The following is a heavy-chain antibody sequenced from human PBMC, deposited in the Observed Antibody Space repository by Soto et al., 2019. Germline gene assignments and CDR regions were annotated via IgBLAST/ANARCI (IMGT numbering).Heavy chain of an antibody. CDR1: GFTISNYI. J-gene: IGHJ4*02. V-gene: IGHV3-30-3*01. D-gene: IGHD3-10*01. CDR2: ILHDGNNK. CDR3: ARADEDGSYCDLGY. Sequence: QVQLVESGGGVVQPGRSLRLSCAASGFTISNYIMHWVRQAPGKGLEWVAMILHDGNNKYYADSVKGRFTISRDNSKNTLYLQMNSLRTEDTAMYHCARADEDGSYCDLGYWGQGTLVTVSS.